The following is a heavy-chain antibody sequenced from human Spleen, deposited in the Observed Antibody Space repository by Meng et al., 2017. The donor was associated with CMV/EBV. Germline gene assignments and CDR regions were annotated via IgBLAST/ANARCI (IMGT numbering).Heavy chain of an antibody. CDR3: ARDSTVTTSNWFDP. Sequence: KASGYTFTGYYMHWVRQAPGQGLEWMGWTNPNSGGTNYAQKFQGRVTMTRDTSISTAYMELSRLRSDDTAVYYCARDSTVTTSNWFDPWGQGTLVTVSS. CDR2: TNPNSGGT. D-gene: IGHD4-17*01. CDR1: GYTFTGYY. J-gene: IGHJ5*02. V-gene: IGHV1-2*02.